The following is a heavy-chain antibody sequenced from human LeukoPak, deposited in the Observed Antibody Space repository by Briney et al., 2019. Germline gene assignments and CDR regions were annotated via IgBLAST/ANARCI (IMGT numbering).Heavy chain of an antibody. V-gene: IGHV3-23*01. J-gene: IGHJ4*02. Sequence: GGSLRLSCAASGFSFSSYAMTWVRQAPGKGLEWVAAISGSGGSTYYADSVKGRFTISRDNSKNTVHLQVNNLRVDDTALYYCAKAEEPAAMISGFDSWGQGTLVTVSS. D-gene: IGHD2-2*01. CDR2: ISGSGGST. CDR1: GFSFSSYA. CDR3: AKAEEPAAMISGFDS.